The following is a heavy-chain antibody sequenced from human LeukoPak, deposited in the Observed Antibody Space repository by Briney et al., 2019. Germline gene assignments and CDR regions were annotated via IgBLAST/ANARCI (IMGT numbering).Heavy chain of an antibody. Sequence: SETLSLTCTVSGGSISSGPYYWGWIRQPPGMGLEWIGSIHYSGTTYHNPSLESRVTISVDTSKNQFSLKLRSVTAADTAVYYCARASGDYGARRFDPWGQGTLVTVSS. CDR1: GGSISSGPYY. V-gene: IGHV4-39*01. CDR3: ARASGDYGARRFDP. CDR2: IHYSGTT. J-gene: IGHJ5*02. D-gene: IGHD4-17*01.